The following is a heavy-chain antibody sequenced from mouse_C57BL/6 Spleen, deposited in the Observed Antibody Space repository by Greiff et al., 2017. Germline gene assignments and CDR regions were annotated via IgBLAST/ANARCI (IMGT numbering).Heavy chain of an antibody. CDR3: ARQGGGSPYFDY. V-gene: IGHV5-6*01. CDR2: ISSGGSYT. J-gene: IGHJ2*01. Sequence: DVQLQESGGDLVKPGGSLTLSCAASGFTFSSYGMSWVRQTPDKRLEWVATISSGGSYTYYPDSVKGRFTISRDNAKNTLYLQMSSLKSEDTAMYYCARQGGGSPYFDYWGQGTTLTVSS. CDR1: GFTFSSYG.